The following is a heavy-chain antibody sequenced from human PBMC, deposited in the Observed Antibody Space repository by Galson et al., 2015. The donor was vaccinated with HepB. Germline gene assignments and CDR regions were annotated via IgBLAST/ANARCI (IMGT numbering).Heavy chain of an antibody. CDR1: GYTFTSYG. J-gene: IGHJ4*02. CDR3: ARDQSAVAVADYGFDY. Sequence: SVKVSCKASGYTFTSYGISWVRQAPGQGLEWMGWISAYNGNTNYAQKLQGRVTMTTDTSTSTAYMELRSLRSDDTAVYYCARDQSAVAVADYGFDYWGPGTLVTVSS. V-gene: IGHV1-18*01. D-gene: IGHD6-19*01. CDR2: ISAYNGNT.